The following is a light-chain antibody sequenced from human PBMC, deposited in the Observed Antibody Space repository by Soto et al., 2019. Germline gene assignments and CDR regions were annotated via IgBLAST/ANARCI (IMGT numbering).Light chain of an antibody. CDR2: GVS. CDR3: LNYGTLPYG. V-gene: IGKV3-20*01. CDR1: QSVSNTY. Sequence: EIVLPQSPGTVSLSPGERATLSCRASQSVSNTYLAWYQKKPGQAPRLLIYGVSSRATGSPDRFSAGGSGTDFSLTISRLEADDLEVYYCLNYGTLPYGFGQGTKLEIK. J-gene: IGKJ2*03.